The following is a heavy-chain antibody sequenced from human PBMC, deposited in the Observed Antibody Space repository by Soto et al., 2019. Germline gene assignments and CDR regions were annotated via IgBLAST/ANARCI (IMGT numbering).Heavy chain of an antibody. CDR3: ARGHIVATILDY. CDR1: GFIFSNYE. CDR2: IDHSGTTI. D-gene: IGHD5-12*01. Sequence: PGGSLRLSCAASGFIFSNYEMSWVRQAPGKGLEWVSYIDHSGTTIYYADSVKGRFTISRDNAKNSLFLQMNSLRAEDTAVYYCARGHIVATILDYWGQGTLV. V-gene: IGHV3-48*03. J-gene: IGHJ4*02.